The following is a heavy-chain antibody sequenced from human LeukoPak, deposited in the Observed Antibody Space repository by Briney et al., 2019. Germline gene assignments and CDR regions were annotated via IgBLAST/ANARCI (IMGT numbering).Heavy chain of an antibody. Sequence: ASVKVSCKASGYTFTDYYIHWVRQAPGQGLEWMGRINPKSGGTNYAQKFQGRVTVTRDTSISTAYMEVISLRSDDTAVYYCAKDKVGDDSGLVDYWGQGILVTVSS. J-gene: IGHJ4*02. D-gene: IGHD3-22*01. CDR3: AKDKVGDDSGLVDY. CDR1: GYTFTDYY. V-gene: IGHV1-2*06. CDR2: INPKSGGT.